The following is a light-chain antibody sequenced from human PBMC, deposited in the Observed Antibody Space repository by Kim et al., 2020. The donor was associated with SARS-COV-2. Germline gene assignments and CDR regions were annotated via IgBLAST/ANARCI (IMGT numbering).Light chain of an antibody. CDR3: NSYTTWYTWV. J-gene: IGLJ3*02. CDR2: YVT. CDR1: SSDVGGYNY. Sequence: QSALTQPASVSGSPGQSITISCSGTSSDVGGYNYVSWYQQHPGKAPKLIIYYVTNRPSGVSSRFSGSKSGNTASLTISGLQAEDEADYYCNSYTTWYTWVFGGGTKLTVL. V-gene: IGLV2-14*03.